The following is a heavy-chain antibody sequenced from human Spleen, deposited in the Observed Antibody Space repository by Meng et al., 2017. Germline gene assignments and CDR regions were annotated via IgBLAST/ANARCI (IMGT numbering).Heavy chain of an antibody. CDR2: IYSGGNT. CDR3: AKIGVTFDAFDI. V-gene: IGHV3-66*01. CDR1: GFSVSHNY. J-gene: IGHJ3*02. D-gene: IGHD2-21*02. Sequence: GESLKISCAASGFSVSHNYMSWVRQAPGKGLEWVSVIYSGGNTYYADSVKGRFTISRDNAKNSLYLQMNSLRAEDTAVYYCAKIGVTFDAFDIWGQGTMVTVSS.